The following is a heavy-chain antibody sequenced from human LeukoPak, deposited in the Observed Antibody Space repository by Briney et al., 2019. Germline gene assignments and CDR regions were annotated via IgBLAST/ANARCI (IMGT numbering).Heavy chain of an antibody. V-gene: IGHV3-21*01. Sequence: GGSLRLSCAASGFTFSSYSMNWVRQAPGKGLEWVSSISSSSSYIYYADSVKGRFTISRDNAKNSLYLQMNSLRAEDTAVYYCARDSSSWSHVFGYWGQGTLVTVSS. CDR3: ARDSSSWSHVFGY. D-gene: IGHD6-13*01. CDR1: GFTFSSYS. J-gene: IGHJ4*02. CDR2: ISSSSSYI.